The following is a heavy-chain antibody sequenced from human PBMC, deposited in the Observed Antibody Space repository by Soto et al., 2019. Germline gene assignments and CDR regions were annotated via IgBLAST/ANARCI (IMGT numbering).Heavy chain of an antibody. D-gene: IGHD3-9*01. J-gene: IGHJ4*02. Sequence: QITLKESGPTLLKPTQTLTLTCTFSGFSFISSGEGVGWIRQPPGKALEWLALIYWDDDRRYNPSLENRLTITKDTHXSXRAXFLTLTDVDPADTATYYCAHRQRIIRYFDLGYFDSWGQGAPVTVSS. CDR3: AHRQRIIRYFDLGYFDS. CDR2: IYWDDDR. CDR1: GFSFISSGEG. V-gene: IGHV2-5*02.